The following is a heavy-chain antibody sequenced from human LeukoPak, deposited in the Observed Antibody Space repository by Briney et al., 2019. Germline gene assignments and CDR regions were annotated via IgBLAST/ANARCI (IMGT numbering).Heavy chain of an antibody. D-gene: IGHD3-3*01. V-gene: IGHV1-18*01. J-gene: IGHJ4*02. CDR2: ISACNGNT. CDR1: RYTFTNYG. Sequence: AVTVSCQASRYTFTNYGISWVRQAPGQGVEWVGWISACNGNTNYAQKLQSRVTMTTDTSTSTAYMELRSLRSDDTAVCYCARNAGLYYDFWSGHPDCWGQGTLVTVSS. CDR3: ARNAGLYYDFWSGHPDC.